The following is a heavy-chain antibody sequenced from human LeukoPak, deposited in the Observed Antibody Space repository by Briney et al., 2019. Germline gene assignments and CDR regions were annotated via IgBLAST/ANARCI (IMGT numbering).Heavy chain of an antibody. CDR2: INSDGSST. V-gene: IGHV3-74*01. Sequence: GGSLRLSCAASGFTFSSYWMHWVRQAPGKGLVWVSRINSDGSSTSYADSVKGRFTISRDNAKNTLYLQMNSLRAEDTAVYYCAKARYCSSTSCYRHFDYWGQGTLVTVSS. J-gene: IGHJ4*02. CDR3: AKARYCSSTSCYRHFDY. D-gene: IGHD2-2*02. CDR1: GFTFSSYW.